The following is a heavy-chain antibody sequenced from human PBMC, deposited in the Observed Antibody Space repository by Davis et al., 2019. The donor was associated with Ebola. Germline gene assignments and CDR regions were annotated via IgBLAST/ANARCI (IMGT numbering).Heavy chain of an antibody. CDR2: ISYDGSNK. V-gene: IGHV3-30*03. Sequence: GESLKISCAASGFTFSSYSMNWVRQAPGKGLEWVAVISYDGSNKYYADSVKGRFTISRDNSKNTLYLQMNSLRAEDTAVYYCARDLFSLAARPWFDPWGQGTLVTVSS. D-gene: IGHD6-6*01. CDR3: ARDLFSLAARPWFDP. J-gene: IGHJ5*02. CDR1: GFTFSSYS.